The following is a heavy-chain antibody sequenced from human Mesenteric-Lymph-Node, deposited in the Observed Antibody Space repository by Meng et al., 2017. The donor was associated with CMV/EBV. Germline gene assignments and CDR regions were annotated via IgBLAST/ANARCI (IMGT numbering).Heavy chain of an antibody. CDR3: AREGCSSTSCYLHNWFDP. CDR2: IYYSGST. V-gene: IGHV4-39*07. D-gene: IGHD2-2*01. Sequence: SETLSLTCTVSGGSISSSSYYWGWIRQPPGKGLEWIGSIYYSGSTYYNPSLKSRVTISVDTSKNQFSLKLSSVTAADTAVYYCAREGCSSTSCYLHNWFDPWGQGTLVTVSS. J-gene: IGHJ5*02. CDR1: GGSISSSSYY.